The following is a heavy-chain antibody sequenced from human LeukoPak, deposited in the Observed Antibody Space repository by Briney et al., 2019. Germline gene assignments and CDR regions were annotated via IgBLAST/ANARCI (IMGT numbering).Heavy chain of an antibody. J-gene: IGHJ2*01. V-gene: IGHV3-48*03. CDR3: AREQTTVTTVWYFDL. D-gene: IGHD4-17*01. CDR1: GFTFSSYE. Sequence: GGSLRLSCAASGFTFSSYEMNWVRQAPGKGLEWVSYISSSGSTIYYADSVKGRFTISRDNAKNSLYLQMNSLRAEDTAVYYCAREQTTVTTVWYFDLWGRGTLVTVSS. CDR2: ISSSGSTI.